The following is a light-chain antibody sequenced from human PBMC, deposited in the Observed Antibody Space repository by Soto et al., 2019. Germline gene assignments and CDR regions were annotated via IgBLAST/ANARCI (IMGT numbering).Light chain of an antibody. CDR1: QSVGNN. CDR2: GAS. Sequence: EIVMTQSPATLSVSPGERATLSCRASQSVGNNLAWYQQKPGQAPRLLIYGASNRATGIPARFSGSGSGTEFTLPISGLQSEDFAIYYCQQHNDWPRRTFGQGTKVEIK. V-gene: IGKV3-15*01. J-gene: IGKJ1*01. CDR3: QQHNDWPRRT.